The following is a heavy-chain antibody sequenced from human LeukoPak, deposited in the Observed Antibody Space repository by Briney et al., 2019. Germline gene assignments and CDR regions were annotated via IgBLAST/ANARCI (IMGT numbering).Heavy chain of an antibody. Sequence: PGRSLRLSCAASGFTFYDYAMHWGRQAPGKGLEWVSGISWNSGSIGYADSVKGRFTISRDNAKNSLYLQMNSLRAEDTALYYCAKDSGGGSSDSYYYYGMDVWGQGTTVTVSS. V-gene: IGHV3-9*01. CDR3: AKDSGGGSSDSYYYYGMDV. CDR1: GFTFYDYA. CDR2: ISWNSGSI. J-gene: IGHJ6*02. D-gene: IGHD6-6*01.